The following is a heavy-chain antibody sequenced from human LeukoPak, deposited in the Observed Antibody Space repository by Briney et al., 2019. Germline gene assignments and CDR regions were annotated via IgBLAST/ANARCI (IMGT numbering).Heavy chain of an antibody. CDR2: INHSGST. V-gene: IGHV4-34*01. Sequence: SETLSLTCAVYGGSFSGYYWSWIRQPPGKGLEWIGEINHSGSTNYNPSLKSRVTISVDTSKNQFSLKLSSVTAADTAVYYCARVPLDYDFWSGYYYYYGMDVWGQGTTVTVSS. CDR3: ARVPLDYDFWSGYYYYYGMDV. CDR1: GGSFSGYY. D-gene: IGHD3-3*01. J-gene: IGHJ6*02.